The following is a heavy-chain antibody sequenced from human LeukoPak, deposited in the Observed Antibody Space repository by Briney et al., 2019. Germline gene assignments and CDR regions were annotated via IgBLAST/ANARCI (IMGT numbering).Heavy chain of an antibody. CDR3: ARDAAYYGGSYFDY. Sequence: SETLSLTCTVSGGSISSYYWSWIRQPPGKGLEWIGYIYYSGSTNYNPSLKSRVTISVDTSKNQFSLKLSSVTAADTAVYYCARDAAYYGGSYFDYWGQGTLVTVSS. J-gene: IGHJ4*02. CDR2: IYYSGST. CDR1: GGSISSYY. D-gene: IGHD4-23*01. V-gene: IGHV4-59*01.